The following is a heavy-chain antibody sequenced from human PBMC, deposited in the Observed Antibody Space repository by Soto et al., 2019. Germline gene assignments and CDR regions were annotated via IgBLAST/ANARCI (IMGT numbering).Heavy chain of an antibody. J-gene: IGHJ1*01. CDR3: ARGLTTDAAEYFQH. CDR1: GYTFTSYD. V-gene: IGHV1-8*01. Sequence: ASVKVSCKASGYTFTSYDINWVWQATGQGLEWMGWMNPNSGNTGYAQKFQGRVTMTRNTSISTAYMELSSLRSEDTAVYYCARGLTTDAAEYFQHWGQGTLVTVSS. CDR2: MNPNSGNT. D-gene: IGHD3-3*01.